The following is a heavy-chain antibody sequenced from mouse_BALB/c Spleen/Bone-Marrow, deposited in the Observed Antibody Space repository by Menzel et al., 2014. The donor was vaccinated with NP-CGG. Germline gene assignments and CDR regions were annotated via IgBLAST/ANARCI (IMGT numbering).Heavy chain of an antibody. CDR2: IGNKANGYTT. CDR3: ARDFLYYFCY. CDR1: GFTFTDHY. V-gene: IGHV7-3*02. Sequence: EVKLMESGGGLAQPGGFLRLSCATSGFTFTDHYMSWVRQPPGKALEWLGFIGNKANGYTTEYSASVKGRFTISRDNSQSSVYLQMNTLRAEDSATYCRARDFLYYFCYWGQGNTLPGSS. J-gene: IGHJ2*01.